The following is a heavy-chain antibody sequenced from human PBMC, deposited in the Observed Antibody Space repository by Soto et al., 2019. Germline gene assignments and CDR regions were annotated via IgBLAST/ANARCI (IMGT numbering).Heavy chain of an antibody. CDR1: GLTLSSYW. J-gene: IGHJ4*02. V-gene: IGHV3-7*01. D-gene: IGHD3-22*01. Sequence: RSLTLSSAAHGLTLSSYWMSWGRQAAGKGLEWVANIKPDEGEKYYVHSVKGRVTMSRDNAKDSLYLQLNSLRVEDTAVYYCASAYYYDSSAYSPGGYWGQGTLVTVSS. CDR3: ASAYYYDSSAYSPGGY. CDR2: IKPDEGEK.